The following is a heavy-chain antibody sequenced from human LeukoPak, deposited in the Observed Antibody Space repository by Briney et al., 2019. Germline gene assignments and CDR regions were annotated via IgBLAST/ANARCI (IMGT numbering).Heavy chain of an antibody. Sequence: PSETLSLTCTVSGGSISSYYWSWIRQPAGKGLEWIGRIYTSGSTNYNPSLMSRVTISVDKSKNQFSLKLSSVTAADTAVYYCARGVVAATTLIYYYYMDVWGKGTTVTVSS. CDR2: IYTSGST. J-gene: IGHJ6*03. CDR1: GGSISSYY. CDR3: ARGVVAATTLIYYYYMDV. V-gene: IGHV4-4*07. D-gene: IGHD2-15*01.